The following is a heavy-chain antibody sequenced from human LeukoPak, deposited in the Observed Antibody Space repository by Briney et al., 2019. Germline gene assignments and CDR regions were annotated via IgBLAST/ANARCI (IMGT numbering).Heavy chain of an antibody. CDR3: AGHRSRYDY. J-gene: IGHJ4*02. CDR1: GDSITNYF. Sequence: SETLSLTCTVSGDSITNYFWSWIRQPPGKGLEWVGSINYSGTTTYNRSLKGRVPISPETSKNQSSRHLVSVTAADTTVYYCAGHRSRYDYWGQGTLVTVSS. CDR2: INYSGTT. V-gene: IGHV4-59*08.